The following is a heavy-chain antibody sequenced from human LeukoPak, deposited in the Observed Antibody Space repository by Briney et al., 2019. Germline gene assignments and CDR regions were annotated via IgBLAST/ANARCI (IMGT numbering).Heavy chain of an antibody. V-gene: IGHV4-39*07. CDR2: IYYSGRT. J-gene: IGHJ6*03. D-gene: IGHD6-6*01. CDR1: GGSISSSSYY. Sequence: PSETLSLTCTVSGGSISSSSYYWGWIRQPPGKGLEWIGSIYYSGRTYYNPSLKSRVTISLDTSKNQFSLKLSSVTAADTAIYYCARDFSSSSTVCYYYYMDVWGKGTTVTVSS. CDR3: ARDFSSSSTVCYYYYMDV.